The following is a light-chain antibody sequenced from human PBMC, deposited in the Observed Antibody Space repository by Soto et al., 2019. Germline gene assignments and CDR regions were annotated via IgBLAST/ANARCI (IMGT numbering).Light chain of an antibody. CDR2: AAS. Sequence: EVVTTQSPATLSVSPVERATLSCRASQGLGTNLAWYQQKPGQAPRLLIHAASTRATGVPGRFSGSGSGTEFTLTINSLQSEDFAVYYCQQYNHWPLTFGGGAKVDIK. V-gene: IGKV3-15*01. J-gene: IGKJ4*01. CDR3: QQYNHWPLT. CDR1: QGLGTN.